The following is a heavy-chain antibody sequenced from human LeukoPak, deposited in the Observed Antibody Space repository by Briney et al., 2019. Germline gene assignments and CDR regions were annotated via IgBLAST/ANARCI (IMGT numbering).Heavy chain of an antibody. Sequence: PGRSLTLSCAASGFTFSSYGMHWVRQAPGKGLEGVAVISYDGSNKYYSYSIKGRFTISRDNTKNTLYLQMKSLRGEEMAVYYCANPYCSSTSCLDYWGEGTLVTVSS. CDR3: ANPYCSSTSCLDY. V-gene: IGHV3-30*18. J-gene: IGHJ4*02. CDR1: GFTFSSYG. CDR2: ISYDGSNK. D-gene: IGHD2-2*01.